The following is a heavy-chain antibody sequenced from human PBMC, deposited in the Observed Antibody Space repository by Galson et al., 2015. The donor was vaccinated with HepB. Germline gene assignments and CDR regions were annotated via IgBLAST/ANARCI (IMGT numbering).Heavy chain of an antibody. J-gene: IGHJ6*02. CDR2: FDPEDGET. Sequence: SVKVSCKVSGYTLTELSMHWVRQAPGKGLEWMGGFDPEDGETIYAQKFQGRVTMTEDTSTDTAYMELSSLRSEDTAVYYCATPYQLPPPGGYYYYGMDVWGQGTTVTVSS. V-gene: IGHV1-24*01. CDR3: ATPYQLPPPGGYYYYGMDV. CDR1: GYTLTELS. D-gene: IGHD2-2*01.